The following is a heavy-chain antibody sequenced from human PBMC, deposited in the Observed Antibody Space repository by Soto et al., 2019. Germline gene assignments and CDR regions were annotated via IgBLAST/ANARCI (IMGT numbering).Heavy chain of an antibody. D-gene: IGHD3-10*01. CDR3: ARDSFYGSGSYYNEFDY. CDR1: GDSVSSNSAA. Sequence: SQTLSLTCAISGDSVSSNSAAWNWIRRSPSRGLEWLGRTYYRSKWYNDYAVSVKSRITINPDTSKNQFSLQLNSVTPEDTAVYYCARDSFYGSGSYYNEFDYWGQGTLVTVSS. CDR2: TYYRSKWYN. J-gene: IGHJ4*02. V-gene: IGHV6-1*01.